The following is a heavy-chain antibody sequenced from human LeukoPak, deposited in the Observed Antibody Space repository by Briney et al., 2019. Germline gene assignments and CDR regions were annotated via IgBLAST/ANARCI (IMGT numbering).Heavy chain of an antibody. D-gene: IGHD2-21*02. CDR2: LFYKRGA. V-gene: IGHV4-59*01. J-gene: IGHJ4*02. CDR3: ARWTDCGGDCHILEY. Sequence: SETLSLTCSVSGGSISGYYWSWSRQAPGKGVEWIGNLFYKRGAWYKSSLKSRVTTSVDTSKNELSLTLTSVTAADTAVYYCARWTDCGGDCHILEYWGQGILVTVSS. CDR1: GGSISGYY.